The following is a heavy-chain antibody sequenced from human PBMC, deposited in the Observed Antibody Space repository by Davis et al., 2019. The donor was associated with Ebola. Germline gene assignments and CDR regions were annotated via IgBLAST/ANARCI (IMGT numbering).Heavy chain of an antibody. Sequence: PGGSLRLSCEASGFTFSDYFMSWIRQAPGKELEWISYMSGSGSTKYLADSVEGRFTISRDNAKKSLYLQMNSLRVEDTAVYYCAGVAGAATWNWYFELWGRGTLVSVSS. J-gene: IGHJ2*01. CDR3: AGVAGAATWNWYFEL. D-gene: IGHD6-13*01. CDR1: GFTFSDYF. V-gene: IGHV3-11*04. CDR2: MSGSGSTK.